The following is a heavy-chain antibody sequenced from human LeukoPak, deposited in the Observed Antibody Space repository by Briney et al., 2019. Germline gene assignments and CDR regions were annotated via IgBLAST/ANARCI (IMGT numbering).Heavy chain of an antibody. CDR1: GGSIISSSYY. CDR2: IYYSGSI. CDR3: ARHLARGNSDGYDY. Sequence: SETLSLTCTVSGGSIISSSYYWGWIRQPPGKGLEWIGSIYYSGSIYYNPSLKSRVTISVDTSKNQFSLKLSSVTAADTAVYYCARHLARGNSDGYDYWGQGTLVTVPS. J-gene: IGHJ4*02. D-gene: IGHD5-18*01. V-gene: IGHV4-39*01.